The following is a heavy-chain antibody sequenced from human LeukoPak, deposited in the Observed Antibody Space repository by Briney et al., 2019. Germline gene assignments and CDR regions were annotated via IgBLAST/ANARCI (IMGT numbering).Heavy chain of an antibody. V-gene: IGHV1-69*05. CDR1: GGTFSSYA. D-gene: IGHD2-2*01. CDR2: IIPIFGTA. Sequence: ASVKVSCKASGGTFSSYAISWVRQAPGQGLEWMGGIIPIFGTANYAQKLQGRVTMTTDTSTSTAYMELRSPRSDDTAVYYCARESLYCSSTSCYGARAFDIWGQGTMVTVSS. CDR3: ARESLYCSSTSCYGARAFDI. J-gene: IGHJ3*02.